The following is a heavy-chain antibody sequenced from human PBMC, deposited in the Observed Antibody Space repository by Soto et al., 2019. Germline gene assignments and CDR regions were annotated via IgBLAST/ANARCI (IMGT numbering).Heavy chain of an antibody. CDR2: INHSGTI. CDR1: GGSFSGYY. CDR3: ARADRTLVTSYSLDV. Sequence: SETLSLTCPVYGGSFSGYYWTWIRQPPGKGLEWIGEINHSGTINFNPSLKSRLTISLDTSKKHFSLKLSSVTDADMAAYYCARADRTLVTSYSLDVWGQGTTVTVSS. J-gene: IGHJ6*02. D-gene: IGHD2-21*02. V-gene: IGHV4-34*01.